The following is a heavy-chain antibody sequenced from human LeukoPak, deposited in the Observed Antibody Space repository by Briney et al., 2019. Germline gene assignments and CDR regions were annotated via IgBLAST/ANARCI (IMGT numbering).Heavy chain of an antibody. CDR1: GGPFSGYY. CDR3: ARADIVVVPATPNWFDP. V-gene: IGHV4-34*01. J-gene: IGHJ5*02. D-gene: IGHD2-2*01. Sequence: KASETLTLTCAVCGGPFSGYYWSWIRQPPGKGLEWIGEINHSGSTNYNPSLKRRVTITVDTSKNKFSLKLRSVTAAGTAVDYYARADIVVVPATPNWFDPWGQGTLVTVSS. CDR2: INHSGST.